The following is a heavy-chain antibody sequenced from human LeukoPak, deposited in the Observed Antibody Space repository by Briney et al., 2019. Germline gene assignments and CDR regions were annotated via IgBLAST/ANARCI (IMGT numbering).Heavy chain of an antibody. CDR1: GFTFSSYA. CDR2: ISGSDAGT. V-gene: IGHV3-23*01. J-gene: IGHJ3*02. Sequence: GGSLRLSCAASGFTFSSYAMSWVRQIPGKGLEWVSAISGSDAGTYYADSVKGRFTISRDNSKNTLYLQMNSLRAEDTAVYYCAKAPPPYCSGGSCFDAFDIWGQGTMVTVSS. D-gene: IGHD2-15*01. CDR3: AKAPPPYCSGGSCFDAFDI.